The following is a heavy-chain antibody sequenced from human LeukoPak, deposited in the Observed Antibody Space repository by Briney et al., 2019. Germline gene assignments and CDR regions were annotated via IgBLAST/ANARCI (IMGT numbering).Heavy chain of an antibody. CDR3: AREDYESSGYYV. CDR2: INSDGSNT. CDR1: EFTFSYYR. Sequence: GGSLRLSCAASEFTFSYYRMHWVRQAPGKGLVWVSHINSDGSNTTYADSVKGRFTISRDNAKNTLYLQMNSLRAEDTAVYYCAREDYESSGYYVWGQGTLVTVSS. J-gene: IGHJ4*02. V-gene: IGHV3-74*01. D-gene: IGHD3-22*01.